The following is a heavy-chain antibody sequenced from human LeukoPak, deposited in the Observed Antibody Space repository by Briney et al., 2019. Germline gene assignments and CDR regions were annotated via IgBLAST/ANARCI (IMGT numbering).Heavy chain of an antibody. CDR3: ARVRSGSHYYDY. CDR1: GGSIRSYH. D-gene: IGHD1-26*01. Sequence: SETLSLTCTVSGGSIRSYHWSWIRQPPGKRLEWIGYIYDSGSTNYNPSLKSRVTISIDTSKNQFSLKLSSVTAADTAVYYCARVRSGSHYYDYWGQGTLVTVSS. J-gene: IGHJ4*02. V-gene: IGHV4-59*01. CDR2: IYDSGST.